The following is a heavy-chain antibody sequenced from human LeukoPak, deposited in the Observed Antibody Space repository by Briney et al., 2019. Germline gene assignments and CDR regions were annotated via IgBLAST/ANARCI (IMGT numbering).Heavy chain of an antibody. Sequence: PGGSLRLSCAASGFTFSTYGMHWVRQAPGKGVEGVAVISYDGNKKYYADSVKGGFTISRDNSKNTLYLQMNSLRAEDTAVYYCAKDHSVYCGGDCYAWRLGIDYWGQGTLVTVSS. V-gene: IGHV3-30*18. D-gene: IGHD2-21*02. CDR2: ISYDGNKK. CDR1: GFTFSTYG. J-gene: IGHJ4*02. CDR3: AKDHSVYCGGDCYAWRLGIDY.